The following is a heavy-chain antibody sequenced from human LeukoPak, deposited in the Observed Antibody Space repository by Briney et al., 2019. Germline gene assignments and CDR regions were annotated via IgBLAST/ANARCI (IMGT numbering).Heavy chain of an antibody. D-gene: IGHD3-3*01. Sequence: RSLRLSCAASGFTFSSYGMHWVRQAPGKGLEWVAVISYDGGNKYYADSVKGRFTISRDNSKNTLYLQMNSLRAEDTAVYYCAKGALYYDFWSGYPDWGQGTLVTVSS. CDR3: AKGALYYDFWSGYPD. V-gene: IGHV3-30*18. CDR2: ISYDGGNK. J-gene: IGHJ4*02. CDR1: GFTFSSYG.